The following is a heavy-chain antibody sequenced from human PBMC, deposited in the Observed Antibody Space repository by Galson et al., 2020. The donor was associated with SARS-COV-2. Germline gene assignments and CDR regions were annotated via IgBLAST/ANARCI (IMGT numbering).Heavy chain of an antibody. Sequence: SGPTLVKPTQPLTLTCTFSGFSLSTSGVGVGWIRQPPGKALEWLALIYWDDDKRYSPSLKSRLTITKDTSKNQVVLTMTNMDPVDTATYYCAHRLLWFGASGFDPWGQGTLVTVSS. CDR3: AHRLLWFGASGFDP. J-gene: IGHJ5*02. CDR2: IYWDDDK. V-gene: IGHV2-5*02. D-gene: IGHD3-10*01. CDR1: GFSLSTSGVG.